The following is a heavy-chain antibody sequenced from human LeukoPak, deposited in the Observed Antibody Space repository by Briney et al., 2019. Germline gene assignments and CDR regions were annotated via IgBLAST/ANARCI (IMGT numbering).Heavy chain of an antibody. CDR2: INSYNGNI. J-gene: IGHJ6*03. D-gene: IGHD4-11*01. Sequence: ASVKVSCKASGYTFNSYGISWVRQAPGQGLEWMGWINSYNGNIKYAQKFQGRVTITADESTSTAYMELSSLRSEDTAVYYCAIWSLSDKYSRQYYYMDVWGKGTTVTISS. V-gene: IGHV1-18*01. CDR1: GYTFNSYG. CDR3: AIWSLSDKYSRQYYYMDV.